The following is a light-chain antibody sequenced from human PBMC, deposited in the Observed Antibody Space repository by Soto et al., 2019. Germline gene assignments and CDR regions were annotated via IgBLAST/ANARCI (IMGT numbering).Light chain of an antibody. CDR2: TNN. J-gene: IGLJ3*02. CDR1: SSNIGSNF. V-gene: IGLV1-44*01. CDR3: AAWDDSLNGPL. Sequence: QSVLTQPPSASGTPGQSVTISCSGSSSNIGSNFVNWYQQLPGTAPKLLIYTNNQRPSGVPDRFSGSKSGTSASLAISGLQSEDEADYHCAAWDDSLNGPLFGGGTKLTVX.